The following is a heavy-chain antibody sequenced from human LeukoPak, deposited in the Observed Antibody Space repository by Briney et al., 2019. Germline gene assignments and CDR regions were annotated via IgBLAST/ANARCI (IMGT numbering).Heavy chain of an antibody. CDR2: IYPGDSDT. V-gene: IGHV5-51*01. CDR3: ARLEVMYYYDSSGSVDY. J-gene: IGHJ4*02. D-gene: IGHD3-22*01. CDR1: GYSFTSYW. Sequence: GESLKISCKGSGYSFTSYWIGWVRRMPGKGLEWMGIIYPGDSDTRYSPSFQGQVTISADKSISTAYLQWSSLKASDTAMYYCARLEVMYYYDSSGSVDYWGQGTLVTVSS.